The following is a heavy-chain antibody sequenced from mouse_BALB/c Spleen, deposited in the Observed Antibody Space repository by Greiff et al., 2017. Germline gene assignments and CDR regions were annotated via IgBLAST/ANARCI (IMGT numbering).Heavy chain of an antibody. Sequence: QVQLQQSGAELVRSGASVKMSCKASGYTFTSYNMHWVKQTPGQGLEWIGYINPSSGYTNYNQKFKDKATLTADKSSSTAYMQLSSLTSEDSAVYYCATYDQGFDYWGQGTTLTVSS. D-gene: IGHD2-14*01. CDR3: ATYDQGFDY. CDR1: GYTFTSYN. CDR2: INPSSGYT. V-gene: IGHV1S26*01. J-gene: IGHJ2*01.